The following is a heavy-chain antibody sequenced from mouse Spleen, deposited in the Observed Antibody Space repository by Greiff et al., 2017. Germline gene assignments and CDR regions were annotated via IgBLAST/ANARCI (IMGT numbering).Heavy chain of an antibody. Sequence: VKLQQPGAELVRPGTSVKLSCKASGYTFTSYWMHWVKQRPGQGLEWIGVIDPSDSYTNYNQKFKGKATLTVDTSSSTAYMQLSSLTSEDSAVYYCASHGGTRYAMDYWGQGTSVTVSS. V-gene: IGHV1-59*01. J-gene: IGHJ4*01. CDR3: ASHGGTRYAMDY. CDR2: IDPSDSYT. D-gene: IGHD3-3*01. CDR1: GYTFTSYW.